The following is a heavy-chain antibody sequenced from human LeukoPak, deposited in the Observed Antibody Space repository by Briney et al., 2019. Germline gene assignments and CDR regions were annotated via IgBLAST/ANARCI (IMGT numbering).Heavy chain of an antibody. J-gene: IGHJ6*03. Sequence: GASVKVSCKASGYTFTGYYMHWVRQAPGQGREWMGRINPNSGGTNYAQKFQGRVTMTRDTSISTAYMELSRLRSDDTAVYYCARDLAMVVDYYYYYMDVWGKGTTVTVSS. CDR2: INPNSGGT. V-gene: IGHV1-2*06. D-gene: IGHD2-15*01. CDR3: ARDLAMVVDYYYYYMDV. CDR1: GYTFTGYY.